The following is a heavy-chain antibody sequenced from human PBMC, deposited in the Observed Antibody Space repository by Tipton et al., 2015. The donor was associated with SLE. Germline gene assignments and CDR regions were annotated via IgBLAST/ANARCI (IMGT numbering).Heavy chain of an antibody. CDR2: IYTSGST. Sequence: LRLSCAVSGGSISSTSYYWTWIRQPAGKGLEWIGHIYTSGSTNYNPSLKSRVTISIDTSKNQFSLKLSSVTAADTAVYYCARGVVQGVPFDYWGQGTLVTVSS. V-gene: IGHV4-61*09. D-gene: IGHD3-10*01. CDR3: ARGVVQGVPFDY. CDR1: GGSISSTSYY. J-gene: IGHJ4*02.